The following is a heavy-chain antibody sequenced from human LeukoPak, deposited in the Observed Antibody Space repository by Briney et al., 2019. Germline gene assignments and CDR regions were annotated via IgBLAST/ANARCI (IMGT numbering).Heavy chain of an antibody. CDR1: GGSISSYY. V-gene: IGHV4-59*08. CDR2: IYYSGST. J-gene: IGHJ4*02. Sequence: SETLSLTCTVSGGSISSYYWSWIRQPPRKGLEWIGYIYYSGSTNYNPSLKSRVTISVDTSKNQFSLKLSSVTAADTAVYYCARRASYSSGWSFDYWGQGTLVTVSS. CDR3: ARRASYSSGWSFDY. D-gene: IGHD6-19*01.